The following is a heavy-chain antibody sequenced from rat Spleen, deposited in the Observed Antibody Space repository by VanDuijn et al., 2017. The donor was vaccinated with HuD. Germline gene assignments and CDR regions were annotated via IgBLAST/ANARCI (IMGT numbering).Heavy chain of an antibody. V-gene: IGHV5-29*01. Sequence: EVQVVESGGGLVQPGRSLKLSCAASGVTLSNYGMAWVRQAPTKGLEWIATSSYDGSSTYYQDFVKGRFPISRDNAKSTLYLQMDSLRSEDTATYYGSRLMYTTDYYSNWFAYWGQGTLVTVSS. CDR1: GVTLSNYG. D-gene: IGHD1-6*01. CDR3: SRLMYTTDYYSNWFAY. CDR2: SSYDGSST. J-gene: IGHJ3*01.